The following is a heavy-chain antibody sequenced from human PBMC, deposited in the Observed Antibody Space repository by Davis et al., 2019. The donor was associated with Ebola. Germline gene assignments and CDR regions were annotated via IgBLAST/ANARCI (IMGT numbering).Heavy chain of an antibody. D-gene: IGHD4-17*01. CDR3: ARVADDYGDYGGFDY. V-gene: IGHV3-13*01. Sequence: GESLKISCAASGFTFSSYDMHWVRQATGKGLEWVSAIGTAGDSYYPGSVKGRFTISRENAKNSLYLQMNSLRAGDTAVYYFARVADDYGDYGGFDYWGQGTLVTVSS. J-gene: IGHJ4*02. CDR1: GFTFSSYD. CDR2: IGTAGDS.